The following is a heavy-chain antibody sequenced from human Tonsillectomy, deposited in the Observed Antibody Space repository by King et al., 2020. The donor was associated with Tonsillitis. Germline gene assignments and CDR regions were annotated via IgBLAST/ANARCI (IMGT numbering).Heavy chain of an antibody. CDR3: AKGRYQQPEETYYYGMDV. J-gene: IGHJ6*02. CDR1: GFTFSSYG. D-gene: IGHD6-13*01. V-gene: IGHV3-30*02. Sequence: QVQLVESGGGVVQPGGSLRLSCEASGFTFSSYGMHWVRQAPGKGLEWVAFIQFDGNIMYYADFVRSRFTISRDNSKNTLYLQMNSLRTEDTAVYYCAKGRYQQPEETYYYGMDVWGQGTTVTVSS. CDR2: IQFDGNIM.